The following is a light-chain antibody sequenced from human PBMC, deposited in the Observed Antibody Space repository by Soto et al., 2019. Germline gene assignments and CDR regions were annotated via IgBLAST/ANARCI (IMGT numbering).Light chain of an antibody. J-gene: IGKJ5*01. Sequence: IVLTQSPGTLSLSPGERATLSCRASQSVSSSHLAWYQHKPGQAPRLLIYDASNRATGIPARFSGSGSGTDFTLTISSLEPEDFAVYYCHQRSNWPPDTFGQGARLENK. CDR3: HQRSNWPPDT. CDR2: DAS. CDR1: QSVSSSH. V-gene: IGKV3-11*01.